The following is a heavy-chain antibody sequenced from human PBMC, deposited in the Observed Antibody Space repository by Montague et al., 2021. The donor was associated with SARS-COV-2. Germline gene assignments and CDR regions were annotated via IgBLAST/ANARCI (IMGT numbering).Heavy chain of an antibody. Sequence: SETLSLTCAVYDGSFSDYSWTWIRQPPGKGLEWIGEINHRGSTNXNPSLKSRVTISVDTSKNQFYLKMTSVTAADTAVYYCARGRQHINMVVVVVTGGEYYFDFWRQGTLVAVSS. V-gene: IGHV4-34*01. CDR1: DGSFSDYS. CDR2: INHRGST. J-gene: IGHJ4*02. D-gene: IGHD3-22*01. CDR3: ARGRQHINMVVVVVTGGEYYFDF.